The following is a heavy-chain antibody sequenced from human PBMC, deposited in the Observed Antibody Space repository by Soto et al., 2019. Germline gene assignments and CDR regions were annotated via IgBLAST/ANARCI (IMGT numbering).Heavy chain of an antibody. CDR1: GFTFSSYW. Sequence: PGGSLRLSCAASGFTFSSYWMSWVRQAPGKGLEWVANIKHDESEKYYVDSVKGRFTISRDNAKNSLHLQMSSLRAEDTAVYYCAKTKKTGTRYDAFDIWGQGTMVTV. D-gene: IGHD1-7*01. CDR2: IKHDESEK. J-gene: IGHJ3*02. CDR3: AKTKKTGTRYDAFDI. V-gene: IGHV3-7*01.